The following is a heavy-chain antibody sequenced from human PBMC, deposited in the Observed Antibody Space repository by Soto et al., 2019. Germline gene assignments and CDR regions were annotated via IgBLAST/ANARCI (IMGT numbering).Heavy chain of an antibody. CDR2: INSNGGST. J-gene: IGHJ4*02. Sequence: GGSLRLSCVASGFTFSRYIMSWVRQAPGKGLEWVSTINSNGGSTYYADSVKGRFTISRDNSKNTLYLQMNSLRAEDTAVYYCARDVIRFFDAPLLWGQGTLVTVSS. V-gene: IGHV3-23*01. CDR3: ARDVIRFFDAPLL. D-gene: IGHD3-9*01. CDR1: GFTFSRYI.